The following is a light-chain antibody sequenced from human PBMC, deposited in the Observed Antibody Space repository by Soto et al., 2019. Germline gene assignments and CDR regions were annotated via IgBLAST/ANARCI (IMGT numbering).Light chain of an antibody. CDR2: DAS. CDR3: TQRSTWPWT. V-gene: IGKV3-11*01. CDR1: QSVSSY. Sequence: IVLTQSPATLSLSPGARANLSCRAGQSVSSYLAWYQHKPGQAPRLLIYDASNRATGIPAKFSGSGSGTDFTLTISSLEPEYFAVNYCTQRSTWPWTSGQGTKLEIK. J-gene: IGKJ1*01.